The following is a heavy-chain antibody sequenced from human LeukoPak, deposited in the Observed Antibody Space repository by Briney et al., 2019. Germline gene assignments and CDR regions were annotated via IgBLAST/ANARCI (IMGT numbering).Heavy chain of an antibody. CDR2: IYYSGST. V-gene: IGHV4-39*07. J-gene: IGHJ5*02. Sequence: SGTLSLTCAVSGGSISSSSYYWGWIRQPPGKGLEWIGSIYYSGSTYYNPSLKSRVTISVGTSKNQFSLKLSSVTAADTAVYYCARSRSYGDYRIEAWGQGTLVTVSS. D-gene: IGHD4-17*01. CDR1: GGSISSSSYY. CDR3: ARSRSYGDYRIEA.